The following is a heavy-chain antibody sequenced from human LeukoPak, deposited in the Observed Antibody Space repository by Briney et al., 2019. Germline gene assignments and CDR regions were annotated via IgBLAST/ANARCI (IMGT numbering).Heavy chain of an antibody. CDR3: ATVPNTLSGYYPDY. D-gene: IGHD3-22*01. V-gene: IGHV3-72*01. CDR1: GFTFSSYA. Sequence: GGSLRLSCAASGFTFSSYAMSWVRQAPGKGLEWVGRTRNKVNSYTTEYAVSVKGRFIISRDDSKNSLYLQMNNLKTEDTAVYYCATVPNTLSGYYPDYWGQGTLVTVSS. CDR2: TRNKVNSYTT. J-gene: IGHJ4*02.